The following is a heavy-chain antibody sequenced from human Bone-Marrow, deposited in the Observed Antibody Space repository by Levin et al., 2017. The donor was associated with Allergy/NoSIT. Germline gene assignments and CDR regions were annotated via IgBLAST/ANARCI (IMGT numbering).Heavy chain of an antibody. J-gene: IGHJ6*03. CDR3: ARGGRVLLPIPHYYYMDV. Sequence: ASVKVSCKASEYIFTDYYIHWVRQAPGQGLEWMSWVNPNSGDTNIAQKFRGRVSMTRDTSIYTAYMELSRLTSDDTAVYFCARGGRVLLPIPHYYYMDVWGRGTTVTVS. CDR1: EYIFTDYY. D-gene: IGHD2/OR15-2a*01. CDR2: VNPNSGDT. V-gene: IGHV1-2*02.